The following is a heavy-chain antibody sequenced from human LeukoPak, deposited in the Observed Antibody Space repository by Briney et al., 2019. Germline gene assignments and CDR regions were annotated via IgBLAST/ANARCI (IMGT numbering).Heavy chain of an antibody. CDR1: GFTVSSNY. Sequence: PGGSLRLSCAASGFTVSSNYMSWVRQAPGKGLEWVSVIYSGGSTYYADSVKGRFTISRDNSKNTLYLQMNSLRAEDTAVYYCASQGYGDSNYYYYMDVWGKGTTVTVSS. CDR3: ASQGYGDSNYYYYMDV. J-gene: IGHJ6*03. V-gene: IGHV3-53*01. CDR2: IYSGGST. D-gene: IGHD4-17*01.